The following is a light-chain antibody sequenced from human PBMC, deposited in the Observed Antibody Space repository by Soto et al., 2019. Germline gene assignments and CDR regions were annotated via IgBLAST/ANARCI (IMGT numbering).Light chain of an antibody. V-gene: IGKV4-1*01. Sequence: DIVLTQSPDSLAVSLGERATINCKSSQSVLYSSNNKNYVAWYQQRPGQPPKLLIYWTSIRESGVPDRFSGSGSETDFTLTISSLQAEDVAVYFCQQYYSPPLTFGGGTKVEIK. J-gene: IGKJ4*01. CDR3: QQYYSPPLT. CDR2: WTS. CDR1: QSVLYSSNNKNY.